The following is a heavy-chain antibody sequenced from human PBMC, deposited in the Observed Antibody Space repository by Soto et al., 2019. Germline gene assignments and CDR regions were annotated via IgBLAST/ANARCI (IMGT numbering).Heavy chain of an antibody. CDR2: INTGNGNT. CDR1: GYSFTNYA. V-gene: IGHV1-3*04. D-gene: IGHD2-8*01. CDR3: ARRRTNVSYYFDY. Sequence: QVNLVQSGAEVKKPGTSVKVACKASGYSFTNYAMHWVRQAPGQRLEWMGWINTGNGNTQYSQKFLGRVTITRGTYASTAYMELSSLRSEDTAVYYCARRRTNVSYYFDYWGQGTLVTVSS. J-gene: IGHJ4*02.